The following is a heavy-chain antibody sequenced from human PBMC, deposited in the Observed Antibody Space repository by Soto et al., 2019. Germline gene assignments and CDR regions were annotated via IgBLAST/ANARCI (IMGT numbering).Heavy chain of an antibody. CDR2: VYYTGST. D-gene: IGHD3-10*01. CDR1: GDSISSYY. V-gene: IGHV4-59*01. CDR3: ARGGLYRGPEFFQH. Sequence: SETLSLTCTVSGDSISSYYWSWIRQSPGKGLEWIGYVYYTGSTNYNPSLNSRVTISIDTSKNQFSLSMTSLTAADTAVYYCARGGLYRGPEFFQHWGQGTLVTVSS. J-gene: IGHJ1*01.